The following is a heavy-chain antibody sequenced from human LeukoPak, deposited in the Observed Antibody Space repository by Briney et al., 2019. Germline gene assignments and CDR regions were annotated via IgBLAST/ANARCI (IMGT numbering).Heavy chain of an antibody. CDR2: IYYSGST. CDR3: ARDGSTTAVGYWYFDL. D-gene: IGHD1-26*01. Sequence: SETLSLTCTVSGGSISSYYWSWIRQPPGKGLEWIGYIYYSGSTNYNPSLKSRVTMSVDTSKNQFSLKLSSVTAADTAVYYCARDGSTTAVGYWYFDLWGRGTLVTVSS. V-gene: IGHV4-59*12. CDR1: GGSISSYY. J-gene: IGHJ2*01.